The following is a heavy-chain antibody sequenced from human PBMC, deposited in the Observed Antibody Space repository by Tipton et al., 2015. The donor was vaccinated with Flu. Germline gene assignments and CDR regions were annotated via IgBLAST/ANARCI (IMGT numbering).Heavy chain of an antibody. CDR1: GGSFSGYH. Sequence: LRLSCAVYGGSFSGYHWTWIRQPPGKGLEWIGEINQSGTTNYNPSLKSRGTISVDTSKNQFSPKLSSVTAADTAVYYCARGSGYANTYFDSWGQGTLVTVSS. CDR2: INQSGTT. J-gene: IGHJ4*02. V-gene: IGHV4-34*01. D-gene: IGHD5-12*01. CDR3: ARGSGYANTYFDS.